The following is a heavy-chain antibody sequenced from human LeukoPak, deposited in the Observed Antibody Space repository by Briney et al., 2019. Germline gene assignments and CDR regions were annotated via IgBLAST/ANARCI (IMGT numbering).Heavy chain of an antibody. CDR3: ARDGIAARPDPFDY. CDR2: ISSSSSYI. J-gene: IGHJ4*02. CDR1: GLTFSNYS. D-gene: IGHD6-6*01. Sequence: GGSLRLSCAASGLTFSNYSMNWVRQAPGKGLEWVSSISSSSSYIYYADSMKGRFTISRDNAKNSLYLQMNSLRAEDTAVYYCARDGIAARPDPFDYWGQGTLVTVSS. V-gene: IGHV3-21*01.